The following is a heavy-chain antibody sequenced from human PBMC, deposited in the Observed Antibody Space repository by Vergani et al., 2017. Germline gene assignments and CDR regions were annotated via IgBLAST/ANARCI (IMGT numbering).Heavy chain of an antibody. CDR1: GYTFTSYY. CDR3: TRGWYYDSIAYWAY. V-gene: IGHV1-46*03. D-gene: IGHD3-22*01. J-gene: IGHJ4*02. Sequence: QVQLVQSGAEVKKPGASVKVSCKASGYTFTSYYMHWVRQAPGQGLEWMGIINPSGGSTSYGEKFQGSVTMTRDTSTRTVYMELSSLRSEDAAVYYCTRGWYYDSIAYWAYWGQGTLVTVSS. CDR2: INPSGGST.